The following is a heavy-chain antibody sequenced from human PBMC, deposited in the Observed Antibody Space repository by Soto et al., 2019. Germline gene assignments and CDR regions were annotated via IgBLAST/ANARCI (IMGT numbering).Heavy chain of an antibody. V-gene: IGHV4-4*07. D-gene: IGHD3-3*01. Sequence: PSETLSLTCSVSGGTISGYYWTWVRQRAGKGLEWLGRIYSSRNTKYNPPLQSRVTMSLDTSNNQFSLRLTSVTAAATAVYYCARGQRFSDWFDPWGQGTLVTVSS. J-gene: IGHJ5*02. CDR1: GGTISGYY. CDR3: ARGQRFSDWFDP. CDR2: IYSSRNT.